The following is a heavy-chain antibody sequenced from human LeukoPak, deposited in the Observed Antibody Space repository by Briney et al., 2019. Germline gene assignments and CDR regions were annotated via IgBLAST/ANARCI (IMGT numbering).Heavy chain of an antibody. Sequence: GGSLRLSCAASGFTFSSYAMSWVRQAPGKGPEWVSVIYSGGSTYYADSVKGRFTISRDISTDTLWLQMDSLRTEDTAVYYCAKGPLRGTAAAIDYWGQGTLVTVSS. CDR3: AKGPLRGTAAAIDY. CDR2: IYSGGST. J-gene: IGHJ4*02. D-gene: IGHD2-2*01. V-gene: IGHV3-23*03. CDR1: GFTFSSYA.